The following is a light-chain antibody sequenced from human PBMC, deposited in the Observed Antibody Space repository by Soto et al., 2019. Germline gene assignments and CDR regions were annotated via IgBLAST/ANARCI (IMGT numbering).Light chain of an antibody. CDR3: CSYGKV. CDR1: SSDVGAYNF. Sequence: QSALTQPPSASGSPGQSVTISCTGTSSDVGAYNFVSWFQQHPGKAPKLMIYDVSERPSGVPDRFSGSKSDNTASLTVYGLQAEDEGDYYCCSYGKVFGTGTKLTVL. CDR2: DVS. J-gene: IGLJ1*01. V-gene: IGLV2-8*01.